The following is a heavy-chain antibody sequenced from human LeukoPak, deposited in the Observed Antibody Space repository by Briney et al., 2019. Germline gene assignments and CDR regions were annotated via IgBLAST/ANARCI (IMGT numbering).Heavy chain of an antibody. D-gene: IGHD3-10*01. CDR3: ARGSLRDWLLWCGELPYYYYMDV. V-gene: IGHV3-7*01. CDR1: GFTFSSYW. CDR2: IKQDGSEK. Sequence: GGSLRLSCAASGFTFSSYWMSWVRQAPGKGLEWVANIKQDGSEKYYVDSVKGRFTISRDNAKNSLYLQMNSLRAEDTAVYYCARGSLRDWLLWCGELPYYYYMDVWGKGTTVTVSS. J-gene: IGHJ6*03.